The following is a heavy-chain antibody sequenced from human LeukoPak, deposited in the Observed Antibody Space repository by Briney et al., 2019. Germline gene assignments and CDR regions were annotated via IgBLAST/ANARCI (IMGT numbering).Heavy chain of an antibody. CDR3: ARHATAMAYWYFDL. Sequence: SSQTLSLTCAVSGGSSSSYYWSWIRQPPGKGLEWIGYIYYSGSTNYNPSLKSRVTISVDTSKNQFSLKLSSVTAADTAVYYCARHATAMAYWYFDLWGRGTLVTVSS. V-gene: IGHV4-59*08. J-gene: IGHJ2*01. CDR1: GGSSSSYY. D-gene: IGHD5-18*01. CDR2: IYYSGST.